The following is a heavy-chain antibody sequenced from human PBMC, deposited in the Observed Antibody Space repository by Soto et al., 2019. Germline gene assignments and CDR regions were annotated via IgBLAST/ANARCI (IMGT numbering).Heavy chain of an antibody. J-gene: IGHJ4*02. CDR3: ASPPKTLTKTTVTTSY. CDR1: VFTFSSYA. V-gene: IGHV3-23*01. D-gene: IGHD4-17*01. Sequence: PGGSLRLSCAASVFTFSSYAMSWVRQAPGKGLEWVSAISGSGGSTYYADSVKGRFTISRDNSKNTLYLQMNSLRAEDTAVYYCASPPKTLTKTTVTTSYWGQGTLVTVSS. CDR2: ISGSGGST.